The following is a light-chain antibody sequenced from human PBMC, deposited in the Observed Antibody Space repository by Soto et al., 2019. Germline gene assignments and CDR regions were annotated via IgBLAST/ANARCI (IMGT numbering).Light chain of an antibody. CDR2: RAS. Sequence: KERTQSADGQTVAPGGRPTISCRTRQSISSNLAWYQQKPGQAPRLLMIRASSRATGCLARCSGSGSGTVFKLTITYQQSQDYGLYCCPPYHNCARPTSGEGTQVDIK. V-gene: IGKV3-15*01. CDR3: PPYHNCARPT. J-gene: IGKJ1*01. CDR1: QSISSN.